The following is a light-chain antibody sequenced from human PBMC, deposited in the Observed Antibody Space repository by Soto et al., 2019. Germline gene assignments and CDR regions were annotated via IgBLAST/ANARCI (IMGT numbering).Light chain of an antibody. V-gene: IGKV1-5*03. Sequence: DIQMTQSPSTLSASVGDRVTITCRASQSISNWLAWYQQKPGKAPKLLIYKASSLESGVPSRFSGSGSGTEFTLTISSRQPDDCATYYCQQYNSYSPTFGQGTKVEIK. CDR2: KAS. CDR3: QQYNSYSPT. CDR1: QSISNW. J-gene: IGKJ1*01.